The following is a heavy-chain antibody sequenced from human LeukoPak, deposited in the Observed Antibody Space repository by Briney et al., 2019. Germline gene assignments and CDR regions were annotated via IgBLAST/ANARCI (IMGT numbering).Heavy chain of an antibody. CDR2: IFHSGST. CDR1: GGSISSYY. CDR3: ARDGAVDILTGYGAFYI. D-gene: IGHD3-9*01. V-gene: IGHV4-59*01. Sequence: PSETLSLTCTVSGGSISSYYWSWIRQPPGKGLEWIGNIFHSGSTNYNPSLKSRVTISVDTSKNQFSLKLNSVTAADTAIYYCARDGAVDILTGYGAFYIWSQGTMVIVS. J-gene: IGHJ3*02.